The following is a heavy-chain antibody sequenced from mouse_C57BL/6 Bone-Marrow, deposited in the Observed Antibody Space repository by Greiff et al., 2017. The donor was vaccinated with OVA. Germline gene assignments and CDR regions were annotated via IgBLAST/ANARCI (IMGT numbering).Heavy chain of an antibody. Sequence: EVQLVESGGDLVKPGGSLKLSCAASGFTFTSYGMSWVRQTPDKRLEWVETISSGGSYTYYPDSVKGRCIISRDKAKNTQYLQMSSLKSEDTAMYYCARHAVGPWFAYWGQGTLVTVSA. V-gene: IGHV5-6*01. CDR2: ISSGGSYT. CDR3: ARHAVGPWFAY. CDR1: GFTFTSYG. J-gene: IGHJ3*01.